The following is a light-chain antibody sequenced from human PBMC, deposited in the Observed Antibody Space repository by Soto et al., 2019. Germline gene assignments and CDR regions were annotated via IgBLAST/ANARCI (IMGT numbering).Light chain of an antibody. V-gene: IGKV1-12*01. CDR1: QGISSW. CDR3: QQANSFPLT. J-gene: IGKJ4*01. Sequence: DIQMTQSPSSVSASVGDRVTITCRASQGISSWVAWYQQKPGNAPKMLIYAATSLERGVPSRFSGSGSVTDFTLTISSLQPEEFATYYCQQANSFPLTFGGGTRVEIK. CDR2: AAT.